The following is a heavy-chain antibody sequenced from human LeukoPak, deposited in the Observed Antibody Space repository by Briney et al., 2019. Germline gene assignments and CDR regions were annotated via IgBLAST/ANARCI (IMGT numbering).Heavy chain of an antibody. CDR1: GYTFTNYG. V-gene: IGHV1-18*01. D-gene: IGHD1-26*01. CDR2: ISTNNGDT. Sequence: ASVKVSCKASGYTFTNYGISWVRQAPGQGLEWVGWISTNNGDTKNAQRVQGRVTMTTDTSTSTAYMELRSLRSDDTAVYYCAREDLGGATDNWGQGTLVTVSS. J-gene: IGHJ4*02. CDR3: AREDLGGATDN.